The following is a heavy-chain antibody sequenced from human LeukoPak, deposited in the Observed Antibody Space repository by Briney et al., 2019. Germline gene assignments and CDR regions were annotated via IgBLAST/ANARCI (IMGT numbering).Heavy chain of an antibody. CDR2: IYYSGST. J-gene: IGHJ3*02. D-gene: IGHD3-22*01. V-gene: IGHV4-59*01. Sequence: SETLSLTCTVSGGSISSYYWSWIRQPPGKGLEWIGYIYYSGSTNYNPSLKSRVTISVDTSKNQFSLKLSSVTAADTAVYYCARARVYYDSSGYYYIFAFDIWGQGTMVTVSS. CDR3: ARARVYYDSSGYYYIFAFDI. CDR1: GGSISSYY.